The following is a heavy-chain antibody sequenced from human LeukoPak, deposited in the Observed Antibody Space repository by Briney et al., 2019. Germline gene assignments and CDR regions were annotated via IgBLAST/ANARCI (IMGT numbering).Heavy chain of an antibody. D-gene: IGHD3-22*01. Sequence: GGSLRLSCAASGFTFGSYAMHWVRQAPGKGLEWVAVISYDGSNKYYADSVKGRFTISRDNSKNTLYLQMNSLRAEDTAVYYCARDLKHYDSSGYYLNYWGQGTLVTVSS. CDR2: ISYDGSNK. CDR3: ARDLKHYDSSGYYLNY. J-gene: IGHJ4*02. CDR1: GFTFGSYA. V-gene: IGHV3-30*04.